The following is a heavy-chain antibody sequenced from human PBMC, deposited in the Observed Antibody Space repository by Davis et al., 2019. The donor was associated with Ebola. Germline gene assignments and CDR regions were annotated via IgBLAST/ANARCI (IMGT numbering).Heavy chain of an antibody. J-gene: IGHJ4*02. V-gene: IGHV4-34*01. CDR3: ARDEGYSYGLGY. CDR2: INHSGST. D-gene: IGHD5-18*01. CDR1: GGSFSGYY. Sequence: SETLSLTCAVYGGSFSGYYWSWIRQPPGKLLYWFGEINHSGSTNYNPSLKSRVTISVDTSKNQFSLKLSSVTAADTAVYYCARDEGYSYGLGYWGQGTLVTVSS.